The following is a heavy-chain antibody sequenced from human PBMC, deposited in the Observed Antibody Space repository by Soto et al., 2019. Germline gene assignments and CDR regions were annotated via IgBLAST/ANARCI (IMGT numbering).Heavy chain of an antibody. V-gene: IGHV1-69*01. CDR1: GGTFSSYA. CDR2: IIPIFGTA. D-gene: IGHD2-21*02. CDR3: ARGPAYCGGDCSGNFDY. J-gene: IGHJ4*02. Sequence: QVQLVQSGAEVKKPGSSVKVSCKASGGTFSSYAISWVRQAPGQGLEWMGGIIPIFGTANYVQKFQGRVTITADESTSTAYMELSSLRSEDTAVYYCARGPAYCGGDCSGNFDYWGQGTLVTVSS.